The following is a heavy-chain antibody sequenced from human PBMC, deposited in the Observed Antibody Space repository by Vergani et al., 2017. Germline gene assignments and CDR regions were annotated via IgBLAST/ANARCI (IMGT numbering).Heavy chain of an antibody. J-gene: IGHJ4*02. CDR1: GDSISSGVYY. Sequence: QVQLQESGPGLVKPSQTLSLTCSVSGDSISSGVYYWNWLRQHPGKGLEWIGYIYSTGSTNHNPSLRRRINMSVDTSKNQFSLKLNSVTAADTAMYYCARMGGYDEGDAFRIGYFDSWGPGILVTVSS. CDR2: IYSTGST. D-gene: IGHD3-22*01. V-gene: IGHV4-31*03. CDR3: ARMGGYDEGDAFRIGYFDS.